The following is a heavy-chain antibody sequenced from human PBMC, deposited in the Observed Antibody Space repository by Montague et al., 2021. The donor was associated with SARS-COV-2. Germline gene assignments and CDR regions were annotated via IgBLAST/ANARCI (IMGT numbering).Heavy chain of an antibody. J-gene: IGHJ5*02. Sequence: YYSGSTYYTPSLKSRVTISVDTSKSQFSLKLSSVTASDTAVYYCARNQGYHWNYPYHWVGPLGQGTMV. CDR2: YYSGST. D-gene: IGHD1-7*01. CDR3: ARNQGYHWNYPYHWVGP. V-gene: IGHV4-39*01.